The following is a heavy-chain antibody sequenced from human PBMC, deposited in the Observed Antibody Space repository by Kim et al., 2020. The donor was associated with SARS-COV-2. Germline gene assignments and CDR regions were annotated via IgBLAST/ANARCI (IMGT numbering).Heavy chain of an antibody. CDR3: ARGKDIVVVPAARTRFGGLYYFDY. V-gene: IGHV4-34*01. CDR1: GGSFSGYY. J-gene: IGHJ4*02. D-gene: IGHD2-2*01. CDR2: INHSGST. Sequence: SETLSLTCAVYGGSFSGYYWSWIRQPPGKGLEWIGEINHSGSTNYNPSLKSRVTISVDTSKNQFSLKLSSVTAADTAVYYCARGKDIVVVPAARTRFGGLYYFDYWGQGTLVTVSS.